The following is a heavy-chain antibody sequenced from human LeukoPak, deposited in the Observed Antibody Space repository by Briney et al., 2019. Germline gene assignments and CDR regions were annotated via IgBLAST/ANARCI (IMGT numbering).Heavy chain of an antibody. V-gene: IGHV1-8*01. J-gene: IGHJ6*03. CDR3: ARVAYSSSWYGYYYYYMDV. D-gene: IGHD6-13*01. Sequence: ASVKVSCKASGYTFTSYDINWVRQATGQGLEWMGWMNPNSGNTGYAQKFQGRVTMTRNTSISTAYMELSSLRSEDTAVYYCARVAYSSSWYGYYYYYMDVWGKGTTVTISS. CDR2: MNPNSGNT. CDR1: GYTFTSYD.